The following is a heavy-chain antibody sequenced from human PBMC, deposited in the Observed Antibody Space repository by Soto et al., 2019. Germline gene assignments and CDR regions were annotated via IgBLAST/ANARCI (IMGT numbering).Heavy chain of an antibody. CDR2: IIPIFGTP. CDR1: GGTFNNFV. Sequence: QVQLVQSGAEVKKPGSSVKVSCRASGGTFNNFVINWVRQAPGQGLEWMAGIIPIFGTPNYAQKFQGRVTITADESTSTAYMELSSLRSEDTAVYYCARDGRYSNWFDPWGQGTLVTVSS. V-gene: IGHV1-69*01. J-gene: IGHJ5*02. D-gene: IGHD4-4*01. CDR3: ARDGRYSNWFDP.